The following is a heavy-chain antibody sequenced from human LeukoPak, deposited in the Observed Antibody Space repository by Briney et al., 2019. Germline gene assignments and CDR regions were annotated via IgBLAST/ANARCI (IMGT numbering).Heavy chain of an antibody. V-gene: IGHV3-7*01. CDR1: GFTFSSYW. CDR3: ARAGYCSGGSCYRPYVY. J-gene: IGHJ4*02. CDR2: IKQDGSEK. D-gene: IGHD2-15*01. Sequence: PGGSLRLSCAASGFTFSSYWMSWVRQAPGKGLEWVANIKQDGSEKYYVDSVKGRFTISRDNAKNSLYLQMNSLRAEDTAVYYCARAGYCSGGSCYRPYVYWGQGTLVTVSS.